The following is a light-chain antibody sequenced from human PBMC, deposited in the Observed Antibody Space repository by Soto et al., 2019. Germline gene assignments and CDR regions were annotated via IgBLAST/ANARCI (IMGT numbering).Light chain of an antibody. Sequence: QSVMTQPPSVSAAPGQKVTISCSGSSSNIGGNSVSWYQQHPGKAPKLIIYEVRERPSGVPDRFSGSKSGNTASLTVSGLQAEDEADYYCRSYAGSDKYVFGTGTKLTVL. CDR3: RSYAGSDKYV. CDR2: EVR. CDR1: SSNIGGNS. V-gene: IGLV2-8*01. J-gene: IGLJ1*01.